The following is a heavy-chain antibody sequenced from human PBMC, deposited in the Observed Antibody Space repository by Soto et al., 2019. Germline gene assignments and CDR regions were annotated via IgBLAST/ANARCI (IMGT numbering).Heavy chain of an antibody. CDR1: GGSFSGYY. Sequence: QVQLQQWGAGLLKPSETLSLTCAVYGGSFSGYYWSWIRQPPGKGLEWIGEINHSGSSNYNPSLKCRVPISVDTSKNQFSLKLSSVTAADTAVYYCARGGIVVVVAATHHYYYMDVWGKGTTVTVSS. CDR2: INHSGSS. D-gene: IGHD2-15*01. V-gene: IGHV4-34*01. J-gene: IGHJ6*03. CDR3: ARGGIVVVVAATHHYYYMDV.